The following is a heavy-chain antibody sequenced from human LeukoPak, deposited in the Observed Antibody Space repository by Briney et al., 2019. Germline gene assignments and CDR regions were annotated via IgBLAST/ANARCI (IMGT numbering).Heavy chain of an antibody. CDR2: IYYSGST. CDR3: ARTRGWPDYDAFDI. Sequence: NPSETLSLTCTVSGGSISSSSYYWGWIRQPPGKGLEWIGSIYYSGSTYYNPSLKSRVTISVDTSKNQFSLKLSSVTAADTAVYYCARTRGWPDYDAFDIWGQGTMVTVSS. V-gene: IGHV4-39*07. CDR1: GGSISSSSYY. D-gene: IGHD6-19*01. J-gene: IGHJ3*02.